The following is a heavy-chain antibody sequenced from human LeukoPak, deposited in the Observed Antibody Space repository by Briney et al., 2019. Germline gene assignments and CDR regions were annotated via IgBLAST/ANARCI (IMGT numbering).Heavy chain of an antibody. J-gene: IGHJ4*02. V-gene: IGHV1-18*01. D-gene: IGHD2-2*01. Sequence: ASVKVSCKASGYTFTSYVINWVRQAPGEGTELMGCISTHNGNTHYAQKVQGRVTLTADTSTGTAYMELRSLRSDDTAVYYCARGRNADEYYQQPLDSWGQGTLVIVSS. CDR1: GYTFTSYV. CDR2: ISTHNGNT. CDR3: ARGRNADEYYQQPLDS.